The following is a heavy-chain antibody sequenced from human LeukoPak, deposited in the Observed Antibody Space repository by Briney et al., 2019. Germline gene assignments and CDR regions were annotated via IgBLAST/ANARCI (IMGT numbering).Heavy chain of an antibody. D-gene: IGHD5/OR15-5a*01. CDR1: GFTFGDYA. V-gene: IGHV3-49*03. J-gene: IGHJ6*02. CDR2: IRSKAYGGTT. CDR3: TRDSSTLGLDV. Sequence: GGSLRLSCTASGFTFGDYAMSWFRQAPGKGLEWVGFIRSKAYGGTTEYAASVKGRFTISRDDTKSIAYLQMNSLKTEDTAVYYCTRDSSTLGLDVWGQGTTVTVSS.